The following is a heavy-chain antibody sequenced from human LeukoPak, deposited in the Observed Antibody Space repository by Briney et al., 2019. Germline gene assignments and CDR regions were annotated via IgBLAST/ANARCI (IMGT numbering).Heavy chain of an antibody. V-gene: IGHV3-23*01. CDR2: ISGSGGST. CDR1: GFTFSSYA. CDR3: AKDGANSGSNFDY. J-gene: IGHJ4*02. D-gene: IGHD4/OR15-4a*01. Sequence: GGSLRLSCAASGFTFSSYAMSWVRQAPGKGLGWVSGISGSGGSTYYADSVKGRFTISRGNSKNTLYLQMNSLRAEDTAVYYCAKDGANSGSNFDYWGQGTLVTVSS.